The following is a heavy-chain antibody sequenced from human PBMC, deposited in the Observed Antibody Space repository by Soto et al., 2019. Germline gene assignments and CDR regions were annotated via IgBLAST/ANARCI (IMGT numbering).Heavy chain of an antibody. D-gene: IGHD2-8*01. CDR1: GYTFTSSG. J-gene: IGHJ6*04. V-gene: IGHV1-18*01. Sequence: QGQLVQSGAEVKKPGASVKVSCKASGYTFTSSGISWVRQAPGQGLEWLGWISGYNGDTNYAEKFQGRVTMNVDTPTTTAFMELTSQTSDGSAVYYCAKNGQPPYYYYGMDVWGKGTTVTVSS. CDR3: AKNGQPPYYYYGMDV. CDR2: ISGYNGDT.